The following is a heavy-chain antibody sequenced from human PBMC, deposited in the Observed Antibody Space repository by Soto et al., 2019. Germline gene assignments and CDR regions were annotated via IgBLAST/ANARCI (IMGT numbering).Heavy chain of an antibody. D-gene: IGHD1-20*01. V-gene: IGHV5-51*01. CDR1: GYSFSGYW. CDR2: IYPGDSDT. CDR3: AGHPGISGTTDYFDY. Sequence: PGESLKISCQGSGYSFSGYWIAWVRQMPGKGLEWMGVIYPGDSDTIYSPSFQGQVTVSADKSISTAYLQWSSLKASDAAMYYCAGHPGISGTTDYFDYWGQGTLVTVSS. J-gene: IGHJ4*02.